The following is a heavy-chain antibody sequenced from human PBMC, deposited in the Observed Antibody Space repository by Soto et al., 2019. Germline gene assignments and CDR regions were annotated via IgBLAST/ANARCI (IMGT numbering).Heavy chain of an antibody. CDR2: ISYDGSDK. J-gene: IGHJ5*02. D-gene: IGHD1-26*01. CDR3: ARGGSVGVSRKWFDP. Sequence: QVQLVESGGGVVQPGRSLRLSCAASGFTFSSYHMHWVRQAPGKGLEWVAAISYDGSDKYYADSVKGRFTISRDNSKNTLYLQMNSLRAEDTAVFYCARGGSVGVSRKWFDPWGQGTLVTVSS. V-gene: IGHV3-30-3*01. CDR1: GFTFSSYH.